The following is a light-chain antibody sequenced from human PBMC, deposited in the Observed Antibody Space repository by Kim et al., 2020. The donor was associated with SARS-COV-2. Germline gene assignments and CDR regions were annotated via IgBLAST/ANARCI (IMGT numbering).Light chain of an antibody. CDR1: QGISNY. V-gene: IGKV1-27*01. CDR3: QNHETAPYT. CDR2: AAS. Sequence: SASIGDRVTITCRASQGISNYLAWYQQKPGKLPKLLIYAASNLQSGVPSRFSGSGSGTDFTLTITSLQPEDVATYHCQNHETAPYTFGQGTKLEI. J-gene: IGKJ2*01.